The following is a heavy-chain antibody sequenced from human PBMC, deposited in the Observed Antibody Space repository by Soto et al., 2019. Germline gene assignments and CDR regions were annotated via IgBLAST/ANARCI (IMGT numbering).Heavy chain of an antibody. D-gene: IGHD3-22*01. V-gene: IGHV6-1*01. CDR3: ARDQVDSSGYGDYYYYGMDV. CDR2: TYYRSKWYN. CDR1: GDSVSGNSAA. J-gene: IGHJ6*01. Sequence: SQTLSLTCAISGDSVSGNSAAWNWIRQSPSRGLEWLGRTYYRSKWYNDYAVSVKSRITINPDTSKNQFSLQLNSVTPEDTAVYYCARDQVDSSGYGDYYYYGMDVWGQGTTVTVSS.